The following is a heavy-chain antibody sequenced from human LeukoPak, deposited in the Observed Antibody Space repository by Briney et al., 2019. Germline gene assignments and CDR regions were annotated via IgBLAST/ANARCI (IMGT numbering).Heavy chain of an antibody. CDR2: INSDGSST. CDR1: GFTFSSYW. Sequence: PGGSLRLSCAASGFTFSSYWMHWVRQAPGKGLVWVSRINSDGSSTSYADSVKGRFTISRDDAKNTLYLQMNSLRAEDTAVYYCASPYSSGYFDYWGQGTLVTVSS. J-gene: IGHJ4*02. V-gene: IGHV3-74*01. CDR3: ASPYSSGYFDY. D-gene: IGHD6-19*01.